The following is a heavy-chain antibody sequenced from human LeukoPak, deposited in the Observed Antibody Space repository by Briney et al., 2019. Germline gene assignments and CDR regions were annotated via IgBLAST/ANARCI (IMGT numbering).Heavy chain of an antibody. CDR3: ARGVTSWPQGPYHFDY. J-gene: IGHJ4*02. CDR2: IQSNGNEK. D-gene: IGHD2-2*01. CDR1: GFTFSDYA. Sequence: GGPLRLSCAVSGFTFSDYAMHWVRQAPGKGLEWAASIQSNGNEKYSSDSLKGRFTISRDNSKNTLYLQMNTVRPEDTAVFYCARGVTSWPQGPYHFDYWGQGILITVSS. V-gene: IGHV3-30*02.